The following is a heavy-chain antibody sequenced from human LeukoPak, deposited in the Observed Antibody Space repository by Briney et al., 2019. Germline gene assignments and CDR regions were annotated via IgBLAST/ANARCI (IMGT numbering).Heavy chain of an antibody. J-gene: IGHJ3*02. CDR1: GYTFTNYY. CDR3: ASIKYYYDSRDAFDI. D-gene: IGHD3-22*01. CDR2: INPSGGST. V-gene: IGHV1-46*01. Sequence: ASVKVSCKASGYTFTNYYMHWARQAPGQGLEWMGIINPSGGSTSYAQKFQGRVTMTRDTSTSTVYMELSSLRSEDTAVYYCASIKYYYDSRDAFDIWGQGTMVTVSS.